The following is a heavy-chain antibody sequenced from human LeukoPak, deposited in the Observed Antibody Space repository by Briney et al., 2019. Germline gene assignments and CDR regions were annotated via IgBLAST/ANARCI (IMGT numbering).Heavy chain of an antibody. Sequence: SVKVSCKASGYTFTGYYMHWVRQAPGQGLEWMGGIIPIFGTANYAQKFQGRVTITADESTSTAYMELSSLRPEDTAVYYCASVGFPGLDAFDIWGQGTMVTVSS. J-gene: IGHJ3*02. CDR1: GYTFTGYY. V-gene: IGHV1-69*01. D-gene: IGHD2-2*03. CDR3: ASVGFPGLDAFDI. CDR2: IIPIFGTA.